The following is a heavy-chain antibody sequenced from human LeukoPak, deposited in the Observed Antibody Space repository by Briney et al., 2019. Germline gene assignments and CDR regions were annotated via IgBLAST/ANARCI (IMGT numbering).Heavy chain of an antibody. CDR2: IYSSGST. CDR1: GFTNY. D-gene: IGHD5-24*01. V-gene: IGHV3-53*01. Sequence: PGGSLRLSCGASGFTNYMSWARQAPDRGLEWVSSIYSSGSTYYADSVRGRFTISRDKTKNTLFLLMNSLRVEDTALYYCARDLLEPEMAAWGLGTLVTVSS. J-gene: IGHJ5*02. CDR3: ARDLLEPEMAA.